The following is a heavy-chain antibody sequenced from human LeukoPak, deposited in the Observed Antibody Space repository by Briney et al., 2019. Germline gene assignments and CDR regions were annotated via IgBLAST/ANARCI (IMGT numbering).Heavy chain of an antibody. CDR1: GFAFSGYS. CDR2: ISGSGGST. D-gene: IGHD6-13*01. J-gene: IGHJ4*02. V-gene: IGHV3-23*01. CDR3: AKGVGIAAAGDYFDY. Sequence: GGSLRLSCAASGFAFSGYSMNWVRQAPGKGLEWVSAISGSGGSTYYADSVKGRFTISRDNSKNTLYLQMNSLRAEDTAVYYCAKGVGIAAAGDYFDYWGQGTLVTVSS.